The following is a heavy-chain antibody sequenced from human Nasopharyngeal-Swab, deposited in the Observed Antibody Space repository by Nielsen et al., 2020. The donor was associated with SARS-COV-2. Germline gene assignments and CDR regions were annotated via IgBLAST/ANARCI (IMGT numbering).Heavy chain of an antibody. CDR3: ARVRYDILTGYHDNWFDP. D-gene: IGHD3-9*01. CDR1: GGSISSSNW. J-gene: IGHJ5*02. CDR2: IYYSGST. V-gene: IGHV4-4*02. Sequence: SETLSLTCAVSGGSISSSNWWSWVRQPPGKGLEWIGEIYYSGSTYYNPSLKSRVTISVDTSKNQFSLKLSSVTAADTAVYYCARVRYDILTGYHDNWFDPWGQGTLVTVSS.